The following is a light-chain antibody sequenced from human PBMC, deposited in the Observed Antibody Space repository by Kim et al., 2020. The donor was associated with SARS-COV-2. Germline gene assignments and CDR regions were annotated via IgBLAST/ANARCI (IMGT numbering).Light chain of an antibody. V-gene: IGLV3-1*01. Sequence: SYELTQPPSVSVSPGQTASITCSGDKLGDKYACWYQQKPGQSPVLVIYQDSKRPSVIPERFSGSNSGNTATLTISGTQAMDEADYYCQAWDSSTGVHGGGTQLTVL. J-gene: IGLJ3*02. CDR2: QDS. CDR3: QAWDSSTGV. CDR1: KLGDKY.